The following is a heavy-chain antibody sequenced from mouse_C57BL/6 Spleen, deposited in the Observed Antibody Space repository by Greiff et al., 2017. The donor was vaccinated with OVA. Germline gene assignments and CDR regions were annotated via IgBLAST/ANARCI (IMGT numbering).Heavy chain of an antibody. Sequence: VQLQQPGAELVKPGASVKLSCKASGYTFTSYWMQWVKQRPGQGLEWIGEIDPSDSYTNYNPKFKGKATLTVDTSSSTAYMQLSSLTSEDSAVYYWARSDYGGAWFAYWGQGTLVTVSA. J-gene: IGHJ3*01. CDR3: ARSDYGGAWFAY. CDR1: GYTFTSYW. D-gene: IGHD2-4*01. V-gene: IGHV1-50*01. CDR2: IDPSDSYT.